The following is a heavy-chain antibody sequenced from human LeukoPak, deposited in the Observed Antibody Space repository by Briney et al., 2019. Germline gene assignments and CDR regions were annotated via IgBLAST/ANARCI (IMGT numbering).Heavy chain of an antibody. Sequence: PGGSLRLSCAASGFTFSSYAMSWVRQAPGKGLEWVSAISGSGGSTYYADSVKGRFTISRDNSKNTLYLQMNSLRAEDTAVYYCARGGYCSSTSCYLYYYYYGMDVWGQGTTVTVS. D-gene: IGHD2-2*03. V-gene: IGHV3-23*01. CDR3: ARGGYCSSTSCYLYYYYYGMDV. J-gene: IGHJ6*02. CDR2: ISGSGGST. CDR1: GFTFSSYA.